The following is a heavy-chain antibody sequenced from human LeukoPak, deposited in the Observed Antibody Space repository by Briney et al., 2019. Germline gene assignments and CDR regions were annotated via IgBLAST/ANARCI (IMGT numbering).Heavy chain of an antibody. V-gene: IGHV4-39*07. CDR1: GGSISSSSYY. CDR2: IYYSGST. D-gene: IGHD6-19*01. J-gene: IGHJ3*02. CDR3: ARAVVRYSSGWYSDAFDI. Sequence: RSSETLSLTCTVSGGSISSSSYYWGWIRQPPGKGLEWIGSIYYSGSTYYNPSLKSRVTISVDTSKNQFSLKLSSVTAADTAVYYCARAVVRYSSGWYSDAFDIWGQGTMVTVSS.